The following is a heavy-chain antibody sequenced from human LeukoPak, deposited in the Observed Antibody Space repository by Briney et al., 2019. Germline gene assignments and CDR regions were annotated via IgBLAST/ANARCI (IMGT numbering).Heavy chain of an antibody. J-gene: IGHJ3*02. CDR3: AKDSSYDSSGYYLGDAFDI. D-gene: IGHD3-22*01. CDR2: ISYDGSNK. Sequence: GGSLRLSCAASGFTFNSYGMHWVRQAPGKGLEWVAVISYDGSNKYYADSVKGRFTISRDNSKNTLYLQMNSLRAEDTAVYYCAKDSSYDSSGYYLGDAFDIWGQGTMVTVSS. CDR1: GFTFNSYG. V-gene: IGHV3-30*18.